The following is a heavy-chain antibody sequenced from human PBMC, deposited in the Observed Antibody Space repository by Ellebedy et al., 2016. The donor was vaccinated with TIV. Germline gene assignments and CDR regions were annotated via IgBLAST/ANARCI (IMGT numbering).Heavy chain of an antibody. CDR3: AIRSGRDTLDFGY. CDR2: IKQDGSEK. CDR1: GFTFSSYW. Sequence: PGGSLRLSCAASGFTFSSYWLSWVPQAPGKGLEWVANIKQDGSEKYYVDSVKGRFTISRDNAKNSLYLQMNNLRAEDTALYYCAIRSGRDTLDFGYWGQGTLVTVSS. V-gene: IGHV3-7*03. D-gene: IGHD6-19*01. J-gene: IGHJ4*02.